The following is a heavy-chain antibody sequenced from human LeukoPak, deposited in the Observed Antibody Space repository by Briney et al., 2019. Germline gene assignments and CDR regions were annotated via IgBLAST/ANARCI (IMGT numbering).Heavy chain of an antibody. D-gene: IGHD1-26*01. Sequence: PSETLSLTCTVSGGSISGYYWNWIRQSPGKGLEWIGNIYDSGNIYDSRITKYNPSLKSRVTISVDTSKNQFSLKLSSVTAADTAVYYCARDQSGSYYHDAFDIWGQGTMVTVSS. CDR1: GGSISGYY. V-gene: IGHV4-59*12. CDR3: ARDQSGSYYHDAFDI. J-gene: IGHJ3*02. CDR2: IYDSGNIYDSRIT.